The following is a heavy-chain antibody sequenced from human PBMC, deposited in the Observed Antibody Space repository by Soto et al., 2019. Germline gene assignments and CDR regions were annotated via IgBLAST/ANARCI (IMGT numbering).Heavy chain of an antibody. V-gene: IGHV1-18*04. D-gene: IGHD1-26*01. Sequence: QVQLVQSGGEVVQPGASVKVSCKASGYFFTSYGISWVRQAPGQGLEWMGWISPYNGNTKYAQNFQGRVTMTTDTATYTAYMELSRLRSDDPAVYYCARDFGSYLCAPGAVFDYWGQGTLVTVSS. CDR2: ISPYNGNT. CDR3: ARDFGSYLCAPGAVFDY. CDR1: GYFFTSYG. J-gene: IGHJ4*02.